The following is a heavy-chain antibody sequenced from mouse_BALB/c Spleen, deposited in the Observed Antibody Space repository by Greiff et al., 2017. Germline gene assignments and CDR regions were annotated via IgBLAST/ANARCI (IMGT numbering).Heavy chain of an antibody. J-gene: IGHJ4*01. D-gene: IGHD1-1*01. Sequence: DVKLQESGPSLVKPSQTLSLTCSVTGDSITSGYWNWIRKFPGNKLEYMGYISYSGSTYYNPSLKSRISITRDTSKNQYYLQLNSVTTEDTATYYCARRSLTTVVAPDYAMDYWGQGTSVTVSS. CDR2: ISYSGST. CDR3: ARRSLTTVVAPDYAMDY. V-gene: IGHV3-8*02. CDR1: GDSITSGY.